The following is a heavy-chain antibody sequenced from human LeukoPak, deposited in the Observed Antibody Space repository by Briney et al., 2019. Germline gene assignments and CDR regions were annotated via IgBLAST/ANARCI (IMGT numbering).Heavy chain of an antibody. V-gene: IGHV3-30*04. D-gene: IGHD1-26*01. CDR2: ILYDGRTT. J-gene: IGHJ4*02. CDR3: AREILGSAFSFDY. CDR1: GFTFRSYT. Sequence: GRSLRLSCAASGFTFRSYTMHWVRQAPGKGLEWVAVILYDGRTTNYAESVRGRFTISRDTSENTLYLQMNNLRPEDTAIYYCAREILGSAFSFDYWGQGTLVTVSS.